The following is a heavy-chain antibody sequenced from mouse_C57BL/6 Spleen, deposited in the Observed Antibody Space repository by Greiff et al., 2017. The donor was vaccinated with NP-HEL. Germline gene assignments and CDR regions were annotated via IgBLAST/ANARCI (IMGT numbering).Heavy chain of an antibody. CDR3: ARVGDYGYFDY. Sequence: EVKLEESGGGLVKPGGSLKLSCAASGFTFSSYAMSWVRQTPEKRLEWVATISDGGSYTYYPDNVKGRFTISRDNAKNNLYLQMSHLKSEDTAMYYCARVGDYGYFDYWGQGTTLTVSS. J-gene: IGHJ2*01. D-gene: IGHD2-4*01. V-gene: IGHV5-4*03. CDR1: GFTFSSYA. CDR2: ISDGGSYT.